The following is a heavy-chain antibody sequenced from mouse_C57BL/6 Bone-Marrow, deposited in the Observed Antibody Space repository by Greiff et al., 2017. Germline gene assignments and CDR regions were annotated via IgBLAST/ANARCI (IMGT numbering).Heavy chain of an antibody. Sequence: QAQLQQSGAELVRPGTSVKVSCKASGYAFTNYLIEWVKQRPGQGLEWIGVINPGIGGTNYNEKFQGKATLTADKSSSTAYMQLSSLTSDDSAVYFCASRAHCGNRIDYWGQGTSLTVSS. J-gene: IGHJ2*02. CDR1: GYAFTNYL. CDR3: ASRAHCGNRIDY. V-gene: IGHV1-54*01. D-gene: IGHD2-1*01. CDR2: INPGIGGT.